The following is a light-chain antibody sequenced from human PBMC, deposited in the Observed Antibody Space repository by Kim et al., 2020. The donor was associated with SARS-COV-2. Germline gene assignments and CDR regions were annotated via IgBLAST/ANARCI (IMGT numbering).Light chain of an antibody. CDR3: QVWDSGSDHWV. V-gene: IGLV3-21*04. Sequence: ARGKTATITCGGDDIGTKSVHWYQQKPGQAPVLVIYYDTDRPSGIPERFSASNSGNTATLTVSRVEAGDEADYYCQVWDSGSDHWVFGGGTKLTVL. J-gene: IGLJ3*02. CDR2: YDT. CDR1: DIGTKS.